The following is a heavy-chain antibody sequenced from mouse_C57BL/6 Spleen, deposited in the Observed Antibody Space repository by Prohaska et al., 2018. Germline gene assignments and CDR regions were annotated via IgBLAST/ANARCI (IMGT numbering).Heavy chain of an antibody. CDR3: ARSGYGNSGGFDY. Sequence: QIQLVQSGPELKKPGETVKISCKASGYTFTTYGMSWVKQAPGKGLKWMGWINTYSGVPTYADDFKGRFAFSLETSASTAYLQINNRKNEDTATYFCARSGYGNSGGFDYWGQGTTLTVSS. D-gene: IGHD2-1*01. CDR2: INTYSGVP. J-gene: IGHJ2*01. V-gene: IGHV9-3*01. CDR1: GYTFTTYG.